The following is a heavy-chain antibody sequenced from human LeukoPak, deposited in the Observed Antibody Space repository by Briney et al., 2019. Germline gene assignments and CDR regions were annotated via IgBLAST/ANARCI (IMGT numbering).Heavy chain of an antibody. CDR2: IKKDGSEK. CDR3: ARGDYYDSSGYYYEPSYYFDY. Sequence: GGSLRLSCAASGFTFSSYWMTWVRQAPGKGPEWVASIKKDGSEKHYMDSVKGRFTISRDNAKNSLYLQMNSLRAEDTAVYYCARGDYYDSSGYYYEPSYYFDYWGQGTLVTVSS. CDR1: GFTFSSYW. D-gene: IGHD3-22*01. V-gene: IGHV3-7*01. J-gene: IGHJ4*02.